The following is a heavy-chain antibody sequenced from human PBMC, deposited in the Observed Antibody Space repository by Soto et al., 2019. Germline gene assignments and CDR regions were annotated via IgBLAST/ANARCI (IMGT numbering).Heavy chain of an antibody. CDR2: ISGSGGST. J-gene: IGHJ5*02. CDR3: AKAPIPMHGSSSWRPGWFDL. V-gene: IGHV3-23*01. CDR1: GFTFSSYA. Sequence: GGSLRLSCAASGFTFSSYAMSWVRQAPGKGLEWVSAISGSGGSTYYADSVKGRFTISRDNSKNTLYLQMNSLRAEDTAVYYCAKAPIPMHGSSSWRPGWFDLWGHGTLVTASS. D-gene: IGHD6-13*01.